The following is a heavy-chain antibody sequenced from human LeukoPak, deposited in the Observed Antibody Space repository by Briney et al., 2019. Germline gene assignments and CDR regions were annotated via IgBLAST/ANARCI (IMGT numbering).Heavy chain of an antibody. D-gene: IGHD3-22*01. CDR1: GGSISSGGYY. Sequence: KPSETLSLTCTVSGGSISSGGYYWSWIRQHPGKGLEWIGYIYYSGSTYYNPSLKSRVTISVDTSKSQFSLKLSSVTAADTAVYYCARDSRGYYDSSGLSKVGAFDIWGQGTMVTVSS. CDR2: IYYSGST. CDR3: ARDSRGYYDSSGLSKVGAFDI. J-gene: IGHJ3*02. V-gene: IGHV4-31*03.